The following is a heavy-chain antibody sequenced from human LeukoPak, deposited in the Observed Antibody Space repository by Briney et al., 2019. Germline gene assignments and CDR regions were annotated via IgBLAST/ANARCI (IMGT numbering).Heavy chain of an antibody. D-gene: IGHD2-15*01. CDR2: INHSGST. Sequence: PSETLSLTCAVYGGSFSGYYWSWIRQPPGKGLEWIGEINHSGSTNYNPSLKSRVTISVDTSKNQFSLKLSSVTAADTAVYYCGGTYCSGGSCYEGYYFDYGGQGTLVTVSS. J-gene: IGHJ4*02. CDR1: GGSFSGYY. CDR3: GGTYCSGGSCYEGYYFDY. V-gene: IGHV4-34*01.